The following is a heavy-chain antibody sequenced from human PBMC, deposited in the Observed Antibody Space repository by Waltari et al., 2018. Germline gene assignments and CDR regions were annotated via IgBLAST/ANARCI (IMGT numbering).Heavy chain of an antibody. Sequence: QVQLVESGGGVVQPGRSLRLSCAASGFTFSSYGMHWVRQAPGKGLEWVAVIWYDGSNKDYADSVKGRFTISRDNSKNTLYLQMNSLRAEDTAVYYCAREPYEFWSGYQPHYFDYWGQGTLVTVSS. CDR2: IWYDGSNK. CDR3: AREPYEFWSGYQPHYFDY. CDR1: GFTFSSYG. D-gene: IGHD3-3*01. V-gene: IGHV3-33*01. J-gene: IGHJ4*02.